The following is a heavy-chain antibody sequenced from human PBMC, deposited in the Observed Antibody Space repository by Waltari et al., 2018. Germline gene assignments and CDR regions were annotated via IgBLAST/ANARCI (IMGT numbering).Heavy chain of an antibody. CDR2: ISYDGSNK. J-gene: IGHJ6*02. V-gene: IGHV3-30*01. CDR1: GFTFSSYA. Sequence: QVQLVESGGGVVQPGRSLRLSCAASGFTFSSYAMHWVRQAPGKGLEWVAVISYDGSNKYYADSVKGRFTISRDNSKNTLYLQMNSPRAEDTAVYYCARDFRNYYYGMDVWGQGTTVTVSS. CDR3: ARDFRNYYYGMDV.